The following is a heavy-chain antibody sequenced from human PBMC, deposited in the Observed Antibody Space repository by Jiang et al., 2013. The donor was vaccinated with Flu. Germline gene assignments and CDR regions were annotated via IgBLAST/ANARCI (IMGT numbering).Heavy chain of an antibody. J-gene: IGHJ5*02. V-gene: IGHV1-18*01. D-gene: IGHD2-15*01. Sequence: EWMDGVSAYNGNTNYAQKLQGRVTMTTDTSTSTAYMELRSLRSDDTAVYYCARLTPYCSGGSCYGGWFDPWGQGTLVTVSS. CDR2: VSAYNGNT. CDR3: ARLTPYCSGGSCYGGWFDP.